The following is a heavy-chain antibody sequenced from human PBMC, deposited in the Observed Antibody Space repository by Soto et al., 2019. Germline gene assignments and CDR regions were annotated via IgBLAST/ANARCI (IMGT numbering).Heavy chain of an antibody. CDR3: ARDQYCSVSTSFGYPDV. D-gene: IGHD2-15*01. CDR2: IIPMLGIT. CDR1: GDTFITHS. Sequence: QVQLLQSGSLLNRPGSSVKISCQASGDTFITHSLTWVRQAPRRGPEWVGRIIPMLGITDYAQKFQGRVTLTADKSTSTAYMVLGSLTSEDTAIYDCARDQYCSVSTSFGYPDVWGTGTTLIVSS. J-gene: IGHJ6*03. V-gene: IGHV1-69*04.